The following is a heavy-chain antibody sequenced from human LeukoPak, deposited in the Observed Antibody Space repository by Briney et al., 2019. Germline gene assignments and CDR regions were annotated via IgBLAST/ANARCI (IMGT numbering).Heavy chain of an antibody. CDR1: GYTLTELS. CDR2: IIPIFGTA. CDR3: ATITRRDYDFWSGYYYYYYGMDV. D-gene: IGHD3-3*01. Sequence: GASVKVSCKVSGYTLTELSMHWVRQAPGQGLEWMGGIIPIFGTANYAQKFQGRVTITADESTSTAYMELSSLRSEDTAVYYCATITRRDYDFWSGYYYYYYGMDVWGQGTTVTVSS. J-gene: IGHJ6*02. V-gene: IGHV1-69*13.